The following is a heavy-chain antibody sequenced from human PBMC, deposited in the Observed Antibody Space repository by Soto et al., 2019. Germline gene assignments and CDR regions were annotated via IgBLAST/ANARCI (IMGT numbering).Heavy chain of an antibody. CDR2: IYYSGST. CDR1: GGSISSGGYY. CDR3: ARVEGFGEPSDSFDY. Sequence: SETLSLTCTVSGGSISSGGYYWSWIRQHPGKGLEWIGYIYYSGSTYYNPSLKSRVTISVDTSKNQFSLKLSSVTAADTAVYYCARVEGFGEPSDSFDYWGQGTLVTVSS. D-gene: IGHD3-10*01. V-gene: IGHV4-31*03. J-gene: IGHJ4*02.